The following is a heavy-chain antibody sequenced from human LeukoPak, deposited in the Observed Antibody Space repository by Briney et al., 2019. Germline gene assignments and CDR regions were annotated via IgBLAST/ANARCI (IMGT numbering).Heavy chain of an antibody. J-gene: IGHJ6*02. V-gene: IGHV1-8*01. CDR2: INPNSGNT. D-gene: IGHD6-13*01. CDR1: GYTFTSYD. CDR3: ARGGYSSSWNYYYYYGMDV. Sequence: ASVKVSCKASGYTFTSYDINWVRQDTGQGLEWMGWINPNSGNTGYAQKFQGRVTMTRNTSISTAYMELSSLRSEDTAVYYCARGGYSSSWNYYYYYGMDVWGQGTTVTVSS.